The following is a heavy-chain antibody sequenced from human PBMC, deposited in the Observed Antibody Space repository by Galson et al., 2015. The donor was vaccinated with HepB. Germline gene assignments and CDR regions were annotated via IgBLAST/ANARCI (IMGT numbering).Heavy chain of an antibody. V-gene: IGHV1-69*13. CDR3: ARDNNPRGIAAIRMDYYYYMDV. Sequence: SVKVSCKASGYTFTSYGISWVRQAPGQGLEWMGGIIPIFGTANYAQKFQGRVTITADESTSTAYMELSSLRSEDTAVYYCARDNNPRGIAAIRMDYYYYMDVWGKGTTVTVSS. J-gene: IGHJ6*03. D-gene: IGHD6-13*01. CDR2: IIPIFGTA. CDR1: GYTFTSYG.